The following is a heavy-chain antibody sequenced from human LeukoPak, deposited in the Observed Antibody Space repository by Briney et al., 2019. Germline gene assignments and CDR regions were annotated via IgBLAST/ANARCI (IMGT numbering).Heavy chain of an antibody. CDR1: GYTFTSYG. Sequence: ASVKVSCKASGYTFTSYGISWVRQAPGQGLEWMGWISAYNGNTNYAQKLQGRVTMTTDTSTSTAYMELRSLRSDDTAVYYCARGYYYDSSGYLGYYYYYGMDVWGQETTVTVSS. D-gene: IGHD3-22*01. J-gene: IGHJ6*02. CDR3: ARGYYYDSSGYLGYYYYYGMDV. CDR2: ISAYNGNT. V-gene: IGHV1-18*01.